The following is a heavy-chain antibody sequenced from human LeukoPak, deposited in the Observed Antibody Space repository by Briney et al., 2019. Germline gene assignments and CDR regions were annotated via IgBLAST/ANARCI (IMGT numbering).Heavy chain of an antibody. CDR2: ISYDASNK. J-gene: IGHJ4*02. V-gene: IGHV3-30*04. CDR3: AKFEKYYDFWSGYYSPFDY. Sequence: GGSLRLSCTASGFTFTSYAMHWVRQAPGKGLEWVAVISYDASNKYYADSVKGRFTISRDNSKNTLYLQMNSLRAEDTAVYYCAKFEKYYDFWSGYYSPFDYWGQGTLVTVSS. CDR1: GFTFTSYA. D-gene: IGHD3-3*01.